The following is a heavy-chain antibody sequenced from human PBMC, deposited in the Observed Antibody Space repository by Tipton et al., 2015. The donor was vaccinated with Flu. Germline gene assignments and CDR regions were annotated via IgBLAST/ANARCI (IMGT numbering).Heavy chain of an antibody. CDR2: IYNSGST. V-gene: IGHV4-59*01. Sequence: TLSLTCTVSGGSISNYYWNWIRQPPGKGLEWIGYIYNSGSTNYNPSLKSRVTISVDTSKNQFSLKLSSVTAADTAVYYCARGAEALREHSTSGGFHFWGQGTLVTVSS. CDR3: ARGAEALREHSTSGGFHF. J-gene: IGHJ4*02. D-gene: IGHD6-6*01. CDR1: GGSISNYY.